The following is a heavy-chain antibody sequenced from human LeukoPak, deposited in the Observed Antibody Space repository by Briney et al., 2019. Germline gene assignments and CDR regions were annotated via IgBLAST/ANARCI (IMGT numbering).Heavy chain of an antibody. D-gene: IGHD2-15*01. CDR2: IYPNDSDT. CDR3: ARFSCSGGSCYLVDY. J-gene: IGHJ4*02. CDR1: GYSFTSYW. V-gene: IGHV5-51*01. Sequence: GESLKISCKGSGYSFTSYWIGWVRQMPGKGLEWMGIIYPNDSDTRYSPSFQGQVTISADKSISTAYLQWSSLKASDTAMYYCARFSCSGGSCYLVDYWGQGTLVTVSS.